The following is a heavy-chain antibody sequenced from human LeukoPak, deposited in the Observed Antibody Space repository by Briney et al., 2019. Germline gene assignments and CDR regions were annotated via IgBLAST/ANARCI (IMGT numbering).Heavy chain of an antibody. CDR2: MNQDGSEK. CDR3: ARVRGVHYDIDV. J-gene: IGHJ6*02. CDR1: GFSFSSYW. D-gene: IGHD3-10*01. Sequence: GGSLRLSCAASGFSFSSYWMSWVRQAPGKGLEWVANMNQDGSEKYYVDSVRGRFTISRDNAKNSLYLQMNSLRDEDTAVYYCARVRGVHYDIDVWGQGTTVTVSS. V-gene: IGHV3-7*02.